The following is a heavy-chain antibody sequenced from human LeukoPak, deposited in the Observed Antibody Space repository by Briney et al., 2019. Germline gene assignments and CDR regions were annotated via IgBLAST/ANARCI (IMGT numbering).Heavy chain of an antibody. CDR3: ARNTITGYYYGMDV. CDR1: GFTFATYT. CDR2: IGATQTYI. V-gene: IGHV3-21*01. J-gene: IGHJ6*02. D-gene: IGHD3-10*01. Sequence: PGGSLRLSCTGAGFTFATYTFNWVRQAPGKGLEWVASIGATQTYIYYADSVKGRFTVSRDNAEKSVYLQMNSLRAEDTAVFYCARNTITGYYYGMDVWGQGTTVTVSS.